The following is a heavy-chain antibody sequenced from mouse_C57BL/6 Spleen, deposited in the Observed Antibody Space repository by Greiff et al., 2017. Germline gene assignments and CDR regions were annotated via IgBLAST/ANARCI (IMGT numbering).Heavy chain of an antibody. Sequence: QVQLQQSGAELAKPGASVKLSCKASGYTFTSYWMHWVKQRPGQGLEWIGYINPSSGYTKYNQKFKDKATLTADKSSSTAYMQLSSLTYEDSAVYYCARSSTTVVGYFDYGGQGTTLTVSS. J-gene: IGHJ2*01. D-gene: IGHD1-1*01. CDR1: GYTFTSYW. CDR2: INPSSGYT. CDR3: ARSSTTVVGYFDY. V-gene: IGHV1-7*01.